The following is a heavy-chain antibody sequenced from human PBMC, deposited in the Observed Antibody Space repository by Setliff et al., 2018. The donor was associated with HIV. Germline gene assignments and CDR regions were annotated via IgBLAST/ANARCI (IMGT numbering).Heavy chain of an antibody. CDR1: GDTISSYA. V-gene: IGHV1-69*10. Sequence: SEKVSCKASGDTISSYAMSWVRQAPGQGLEWMGVIIPILGIANYPQKFQDRVTITADKTTDTAYMELRSLSSEDTAGYYCARAQYQLLEPPTYQWLDPWGQGTLVTVSS. J-gene: IGHJ5*02. CDR3: ARAQYQLLEPPTYQWLDP. CDR2: IIPILGIA. D-gene: IGHD2-2*01.